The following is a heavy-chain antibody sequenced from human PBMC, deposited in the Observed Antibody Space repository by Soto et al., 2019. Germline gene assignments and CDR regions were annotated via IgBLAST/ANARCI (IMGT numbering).Heavy chain of an antibody. Sequence: EVQLVESGGCLVQPGGSLRLSCAASGFTFSNYKMNWVRQAPGKGLEWVSYINTSSATIFYADSVRGRFTISRDDAKESLYLEMSSLRADDTAVYYCARELTAALYESWGQGTLVTVSS. CDR2: INTSSATI. CDR3: ARELTAALYES. CDR1: GFTFSNYK. D-gene: IGHD2-2*01. J-gene: IGHJ4*02. V-gene: IGHV3-48*01.